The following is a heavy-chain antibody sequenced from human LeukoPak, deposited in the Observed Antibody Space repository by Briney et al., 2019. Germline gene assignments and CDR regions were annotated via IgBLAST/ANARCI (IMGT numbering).Heavy chain of an antibody. CDR3: ARDLNNRRGFDP. D-gene: IGHD1/OR15-1a*01. Sequence: ASVKVSCKASGYTFTSYYTHWVRQAPGQGLEWMGIINPSGGSTSYAQKFQGRVTMTRDTSTSTVYMELSSLRSEDTAVYYCARDLNNRRGFDPWGQGTLVTVSS. CDR2: INPSGGST. CDR1: GYTFTSYY. J-gene: IGHJ5*02. V-gene: IGHV1-46*01.